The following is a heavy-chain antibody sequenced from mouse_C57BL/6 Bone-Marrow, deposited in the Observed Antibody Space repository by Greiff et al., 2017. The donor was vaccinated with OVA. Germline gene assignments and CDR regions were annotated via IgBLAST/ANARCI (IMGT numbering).Heavy chain of an antibody. CDR2: INSDGGST. J-gene: IGHJ4*01. D-gene: IGHD1-1*01. V-gene: IGHV5-2*01. CDR1: EYEFPSHD. Sequence: EVKLVESGGGLVQPGESLKLSCESNEYEFPSHDMSWVRKTPEKRLELVAAINSDGGSTYYPDTMERRFIISRDNTKKTLYLQMGSLRSEDTALYYCARRGYGKRTYAMDYWGQGTSVTVSS. CDR3: ARRGYGKRTYAMDY.